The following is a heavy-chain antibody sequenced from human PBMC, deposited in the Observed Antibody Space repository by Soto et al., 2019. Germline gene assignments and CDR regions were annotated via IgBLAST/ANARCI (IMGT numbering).Heavy chain of an antibody. J-gene: IGHJ5*02. CDR2: ISQSGNT. CDR1: GGSISSSTY. Sequence: TLSLTCTVSGGSISSSTYWSWVRQPPGKGLEWIGDISQSGNTNYNPSLKSRLIISLDTSKDQFSLKLTSVTAADTAVYYCARVPSPWGQGTLVTVSS. V-gene: IGHV4-4*02. CDR3: ARVPSP.